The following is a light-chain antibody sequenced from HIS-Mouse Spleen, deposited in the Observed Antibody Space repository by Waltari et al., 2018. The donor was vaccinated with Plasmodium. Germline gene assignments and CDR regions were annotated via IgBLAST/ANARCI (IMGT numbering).Light chain of an antibody. V-gene: IGKV3-20*01. CDR1: QSVSSSY. J-gene: IGKJ3*01. CDR3: QQYGSSPFT. Sequence: EIVLTQSPGPLSLSQGDRATLSCRASQSVSSSYLAWYQQKPGQAPRLLIYGASSRATGIPDRFSGSGSGTDFTLTISRLEPEDFAVYYCQQYGSSPFTFGPGTKVDIK. CDR2: GAS.